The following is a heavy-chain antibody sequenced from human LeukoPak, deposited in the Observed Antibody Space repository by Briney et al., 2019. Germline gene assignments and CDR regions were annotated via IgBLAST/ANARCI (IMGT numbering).Heavy chain of an antibody. V-gene: IGHV3-30*03. J-gene: IGHJ4*02. CDR3: ARDDYRIAAAGLDY. CDR2: ISYDGSNK. D-gene: IGHD6-13*01. Sequence: GGSLRLSCAASGFTFSSYGMHWVRQAPGKGLEWVAVISYDGSNKYYADSVKGRFTISRDNSKNTLYLQMNSLRAEDTAVYYCARDDYRIAAAGLDYWGQGTLVTVSS. CDR1: GFTFSSYG.